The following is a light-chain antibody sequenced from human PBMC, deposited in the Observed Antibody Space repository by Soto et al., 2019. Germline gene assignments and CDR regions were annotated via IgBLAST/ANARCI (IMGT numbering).Light chain of an antibody. V-gene: IGKV3-20*01. CDR2: DVS. J-gene: IGKJ4*01. CDR3: QQYLTSPPTLT. CDR1: QGVTRPY. Sequence: EIVLTQSPGTLSLSPGERATLSCRASQGVTRPYLVWYQHKPGQAPRLLAYDVSTRAPGIHYRFSGSGSGTDFTLTISRLEPEDFAVYYCQQYLTSPPTLTFGGGTKVEIK.